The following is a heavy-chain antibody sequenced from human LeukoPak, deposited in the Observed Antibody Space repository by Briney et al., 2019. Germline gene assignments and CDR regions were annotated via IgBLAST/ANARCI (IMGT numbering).Heavy chain of an antibody. J-gene: IGHJ4*02. D-gene: IGHD1-26*01. Sequence: SVTVSCKASGGTFSSYAISWVRQAPGQGLEWMGGIIPIFGTANYAQKFQGRVTITADESTSTAYMELSSLRSEDTAVYYCARGSVIVGAMAYFDYWGQGTLVTVSS. CDR3: ARGSVIVGAMAYFDY. CDR1: GGTFSSYA. V-gene: IGHV1-69*01. CDR2: IIPIFGTA.